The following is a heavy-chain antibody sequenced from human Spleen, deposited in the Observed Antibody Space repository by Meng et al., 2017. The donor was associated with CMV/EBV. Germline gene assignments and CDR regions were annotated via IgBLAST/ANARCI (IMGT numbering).Heavy chain of an antibody. CDR2: ISGSGGST. CDR3: AKFGARILRFLEWLTSDWFDP. Sequence: GGSLRLSCAASGFTFSSYAMSWVRQAPGKGLEWVSAISGSGGSTYYADSVKGRFTISRDNSKNTLYLQMNSLRAEDTAVYYCAKFGARILRFLEWLTSDWFDPWGQGTLVTVSS. J-gene: IGHJ5*02. D-gene: IGHD3-3*01. V-gene: IGHV3-23*01. CDR1: GFTFSSYA.